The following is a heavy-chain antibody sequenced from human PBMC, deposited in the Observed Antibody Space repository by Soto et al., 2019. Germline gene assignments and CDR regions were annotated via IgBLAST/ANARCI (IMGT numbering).Heavy chain of an antibody. Sequence: EVQLLESGGGLVQPGGSLKLSCAASGFTFSSISMSWVRQAPGKGLEWVSGISGSGYSTYYANSVKGRFTTSRDNSKSTLYLQMNSLRAEDTAVYYCAKSRGDRWTTYYFDYWGQGTLVTVSS. V-gene: IGHV3-23*01. CDR2: ISGSGYST. D-gene: IGHD4-17*01. J-gene: IGHJ4*02. CDR3: AKSRGDRWTTYYFDY. CDR1: GFTFSSIS.